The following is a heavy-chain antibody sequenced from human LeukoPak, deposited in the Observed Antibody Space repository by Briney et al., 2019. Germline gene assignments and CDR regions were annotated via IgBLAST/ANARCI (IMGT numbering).Heavy chain of an antibody. CDR1: GGSVSSGSYY. Sequence: SETLSLTCTVSGGSVSSGSYYWSWIRQPPGKGLEWIGDIYYSGSTNYNPSLKSRVTISVDTSKNQFSLKLSSVTAADTAVYYCARTKDYYDSSGYSSCFDYWGQGTLVTVSS. V-gene: IGHV4-61*01. CDR3: ARTKDYYDSSGYSSCFDY. J-gene: IGHJ4*02. CDR2: IYYSGST. D-gene: IGHD3-22*01.